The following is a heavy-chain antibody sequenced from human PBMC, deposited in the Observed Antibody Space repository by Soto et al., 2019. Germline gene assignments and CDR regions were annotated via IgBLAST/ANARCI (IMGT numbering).Heavy chain of an antibody. Sequence: QVQLQQSGPGLVKPSQTLSLTCTVSGGSISSGDYYWNWIRQHPEKGLEWIGSIHHRGNTYYSPSLESRISISIDTSKNQFSLRLSSVTAAHTAVYYCAREGGSYDSGGFLIRGAFDVWGQGTTVTVSP. D-gene: IGHD3-22*01. V-gene: IGHV4-31*03. CDR3: AREGGSYDSGGFLIRGAFDV. CDR1: GGSISSGDYY. CDR2: IHHRGNT. J-gene: IGHJ3*01.